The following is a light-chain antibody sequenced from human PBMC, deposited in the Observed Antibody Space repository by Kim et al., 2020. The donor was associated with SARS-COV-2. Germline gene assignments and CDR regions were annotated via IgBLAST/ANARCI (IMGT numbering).Light chain of an antibody. Sequence: SSELTQDPAVSVALGQTVRITCQGDSLRSYYTTWYQQKPGQAPIVVVYGKNNRPSGIPDRFSGSSSGNTASLTITGTQAGDEADYYCNSRGNNDNLLFGGGTQLTVL. CDR3: NSRGNNDNLL. J-gene: IGLJ2*01. V-gene: IGLV3-19*01. CDR1: SLRSYY. CDR2: GKN.